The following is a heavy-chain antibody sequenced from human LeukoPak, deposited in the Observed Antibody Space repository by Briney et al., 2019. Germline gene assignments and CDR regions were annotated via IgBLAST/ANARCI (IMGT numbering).Heavy chain of an antibody. J-gene: IGHJ4*02. Sequence: ASAKVSCKASGYTFTGYYMHWVRQAPGQGLEWMGRINPNSGGTNYAQKFQGRVTMTRDTSISTAYMELSRLRSDDTAVYYCARDSITMVRGVSPFGYWGQGTLVTVSS. V-gene: IGHV1-2*06. CDR2: INPNSGGT. CDR1: GYTFTGYY. CDR3: ARDSITMVRGVSPFGY. D-gene: IGHD3-10*01.